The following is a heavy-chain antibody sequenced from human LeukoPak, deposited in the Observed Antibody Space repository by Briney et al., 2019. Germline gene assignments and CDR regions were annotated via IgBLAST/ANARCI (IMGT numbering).Heavy chain of an antibody. CDR1: GGSISSGGYS. CDR3: ALDLYDSSTAFDY. D-gene: IGHD3-22*01. Sequence: KTSQTLSLTCAVSGGSISSGGYSWSWIRQPPGKGLEWIGYIYHGGSTNSNPSLKSRVTMSVDRSKNQFSLKLSSVTAADTAVYYCALDLYDSSTAFDYWGQGTLVTVSS. V-gene: IGHV4-30-2*01. CDR2: IYHGGST. J-gene: IGHJ4*02.